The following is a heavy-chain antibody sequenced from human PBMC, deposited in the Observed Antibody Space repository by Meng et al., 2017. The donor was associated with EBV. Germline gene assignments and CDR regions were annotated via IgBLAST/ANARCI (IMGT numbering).Heavy chain of an antibody. V-gene: IGHV4-39*07. J-gene: IGHJ4*02. Sequence: QLQLQESGPGLVKPSXILSLTCTVSGGSISSSSYYWGWIRQPPGKGLEWIGSIYYSGSTYYNPSLKSRVTISVDTSKNQFSLKLSSVTAADTAVYYCARSSPVRFGELSNWGQGTLVTVSS. CDR1: GGSISSSSYY. D-gene: IGHD3-10*01. CDR3: ARSSPVRFGELSN. CDR2: IYYSGST.